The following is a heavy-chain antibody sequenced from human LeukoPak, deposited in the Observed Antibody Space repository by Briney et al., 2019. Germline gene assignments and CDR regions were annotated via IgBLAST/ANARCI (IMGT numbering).Heavy chain of an antibody. Sequence: PGGSLRLSCAASGFTFDDYGMSWVRQAPGKGLEWVSGINWNGGSTGYADSVKGRFTISRDNSKSTLYLQMSSLRAEDTAVYYCAKASGVPWADYAFDIWGQGTMVTVSS. J-gene: IGHJ3*02. V-gene: IGHV3-20*04. D-gene: IGHD3-10*01. CDR1: GFTFDDYG. CDR2: INWNGGST. CDR3: AKASGVPWADYAFDI.